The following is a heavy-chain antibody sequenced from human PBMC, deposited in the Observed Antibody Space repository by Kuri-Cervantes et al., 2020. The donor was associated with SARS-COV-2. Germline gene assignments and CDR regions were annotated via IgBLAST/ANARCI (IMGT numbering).Heavy chain of an antibody. D-gene: IGHD1-26*01. Sequence: GESLKISCKGSGYSFTSYWIGWVRQMPGKGLEWMGIIYPGDSDTRYSPSFQGQVTISADKSVSTAYLQWSSLKASDTAMYYGARTTVSGSYHYAFDYWGQGTLVTVSS. CDR2: IYPGDSDT. V-gene: IGHV5-51*01. J-gene: IGHJ4*02. CDR3: ARTTVSGSYHYAFDY. CDR1: GYSFTSYW.